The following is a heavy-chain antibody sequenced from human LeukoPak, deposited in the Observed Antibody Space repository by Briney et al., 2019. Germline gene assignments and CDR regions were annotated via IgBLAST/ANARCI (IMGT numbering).Heavy chain of an antibody. V-gene: IGHV4-34*01. Sequence: KPSETLPLTCAVYGGSFSGYYWSWIRQPPGKGLEWIGEINHSGSTNYNPSLKSRVTISVDTSKNQFSLKLSSVTAADTAVYYCARGWLNTAMGYWAQGTLVTVSS. D-gene: IGHD5-18*01. CDR1: GGSFSGYY. J-gene: IGHJ4*02. CDR2: INHSGST. CDR3: ARGWLNTAMGY.